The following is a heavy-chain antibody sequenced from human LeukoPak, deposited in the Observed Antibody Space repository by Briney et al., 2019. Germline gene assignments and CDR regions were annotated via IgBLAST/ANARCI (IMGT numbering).Heavy chain of an antibody. J-gene: IGHJ6*02. CDR1: GGSISSYY. CDR3: ARELWFGEYGRDYYYYGMDV. D-gene: IGHD3-10*01. CDR2: IYYSGST. Sequence: SETLSLTCTVSGGSISSYYWSWIRQPPGKGLEWIRYIYYSGSTNYNPSLKSRVTISVDTSKNQFSLKLSSVTAADTAVDYCARELWFGEYGRDYYYYGMDVWGQGTTVTVSS. V-gene: IGHV4-59*01.